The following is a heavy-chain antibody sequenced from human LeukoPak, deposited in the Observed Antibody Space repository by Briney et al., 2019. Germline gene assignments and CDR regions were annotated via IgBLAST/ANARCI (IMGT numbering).Heavy chain of an antibody. CDR3: AAVLDDSSGYYSFLGY. J-gene: IGHJ4*02. D-gene: IGHD3-22*01. CDR1: GFTFTSSA. Sequence: SVKVSCKASGFTFTSSAMQWVRQARGQRLEWIGWIVIGSGNTNYAQKFQERVTITRDMSTSTAYMELSSLRSEDTAVYYCAAVLDDSSGYYSFLGYWGQGTLVTVSS. CDR2: IVIGSGNT. V-gene: IGHV1-58*02.